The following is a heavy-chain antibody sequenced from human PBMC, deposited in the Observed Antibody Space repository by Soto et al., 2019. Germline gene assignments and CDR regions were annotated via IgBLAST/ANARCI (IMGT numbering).Heavy chain of an antibody. Sequence: EVQLVESGGGLVQPGGSLRLSCAASGFTVSSNYMSWVRQAPGKGLEWVSVIYRGGSTYYADSVQGRFTISRDNSKNTLHRQINSLRAEDTAVYYCARDNSMTAVTTVFYYGMDVWGQGTTVTVSS. V-gene: IGHV3-66*01. CDR2: IYRGGST. CDR3: ARDNSMTAVTTVFYYGMDV. D-gene: IGHD4-17*01. J-gene: IGHJ6*02. CDR1: GFTVSSNY.